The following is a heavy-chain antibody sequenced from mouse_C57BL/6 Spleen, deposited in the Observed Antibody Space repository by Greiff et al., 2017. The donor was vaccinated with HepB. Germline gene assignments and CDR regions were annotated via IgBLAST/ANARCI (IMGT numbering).Heavy chain of an antibody. CDR2: IDPSDSET. CDR1: GYTFTSYW. D-gene: IGHD1-1*01. Sequence: QVQLKQPGAELVRPGSSVKLSCKASGYTFTSYWMHWVKQRPIQGLEWIGNIDPSDSETHYNQKFKDKATLTVDKSSSTAYMQLSSLTSEDSAVYYCAREGNGSSYGYWGQGTTLTVSS. CDR3: AREGNGSSYGY. V-gene: IGHV1-52*01. J-gene: IGHJ2*01.